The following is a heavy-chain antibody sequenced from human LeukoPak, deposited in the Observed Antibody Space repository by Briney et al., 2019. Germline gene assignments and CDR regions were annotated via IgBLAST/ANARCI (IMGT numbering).Heavy chain of an antibody. CDR1: GYTFTSYG. CDR2: ISAYNGNT. Sequence: ASVKVSCKASGYTFTSYGISWVRQAPGQGLEWMGWISAYNGNTNYAQKFQGRVTMTRNTSISTAYMELSSLRSEDTAVYYCARERAARPFDYWGQGTLVTVSS. V-gene: IGHV1-18*01. J-gene: IGHJ4*02. CDR3: ARERAARPFDY. D-gene: IGHD6-6*01.